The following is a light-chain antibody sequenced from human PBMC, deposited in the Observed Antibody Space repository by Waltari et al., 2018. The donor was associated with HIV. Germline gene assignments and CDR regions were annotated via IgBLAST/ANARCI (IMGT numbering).Light chain of an antibody. V-gene: IGLV3-1*01. CDR3: QAWDNTIAV. CDR2: ERN. CDR1: RLASQI. Sequence: YDVSQSDSVSVSPGQRVTISWVGDRLASQIGTWYPLKPGRPPQLVIDERNRRASGIPDRFSSSKSGKTATLTIRGIQPADEGQYFCQAWDNTIAVFGGGT. J-gene: IGLJ2*01.